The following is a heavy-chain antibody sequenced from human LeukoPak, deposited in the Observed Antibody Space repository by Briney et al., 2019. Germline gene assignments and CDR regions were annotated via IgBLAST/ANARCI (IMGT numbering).Heavy chain of an antibody. V-gene: IGHV4-61*09. CDR2: IYTSGNT. Sequence: SETLSLTCTVSGGSISSGSYCWSWIRQPAGKGLEWIGHIYTSGNTNYNPSLKSRVTISVDTSKNQFSLKLSSVTAADTAVYYCARLGSYDFWSGYFTYYYYMDVWGKGTTVTVSS. D-gene: IGHD3-3*01. J-gene: IGHJ6*03. CDR1: GGSISSGSYC. CDR3: ARLGSYDFWSGYFTYYYYMDV.